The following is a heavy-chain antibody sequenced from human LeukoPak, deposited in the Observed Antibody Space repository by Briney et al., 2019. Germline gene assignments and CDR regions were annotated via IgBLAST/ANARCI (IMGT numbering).Heavy chain of an antibody. J-gene: IGHJ4*02. D-gene: IGHD3-22*01. Sequence: SQTLSLTCAISGDSVSTNSATWTWLRQSPSRGLEWLGRTYYRSKWSNDYAVSMKSRITINPDTSKNQFSLQLNSVTPEDTAVYYCAITMGPYYYDSSGLDYWGQGTLVTVSS. CDR3: AITMGPYYYDSSGLDY. CDR2: TYYRSKWSN. CDR1: GDSVSTNSAT. V-gene: IGHV6-1*01.